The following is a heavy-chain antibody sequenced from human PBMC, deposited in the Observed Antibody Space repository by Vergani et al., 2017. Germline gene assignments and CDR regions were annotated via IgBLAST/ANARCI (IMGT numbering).Heavy chain of an antibody. D-gene: IGHD3-22*01. V-gene: IGHV3-30*02. Sequence: VQLVESGGGVVQPGGSLRLSCIASGFTFRIYGMHWVRQAPGKGLEWVAVISSDGSNKHYADSVKGRFTISRDNSQNTLYLQMDSLTAEDTAIYFCVNGYYYDQSGLASFDYWGQGTLVTVSS. CDR3: VNGYYYDQSGLASFDY. J-gene: IGHJ4*02. CDR2: ISSDGSNK. CDR1: GFTFRIYG.